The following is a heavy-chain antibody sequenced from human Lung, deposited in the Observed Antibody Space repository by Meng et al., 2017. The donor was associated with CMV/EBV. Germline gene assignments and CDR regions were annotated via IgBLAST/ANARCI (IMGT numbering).Heavy chain of an antibody. J-gene: IGHJ3*01. CDR1: GFTFSAYA. D-gene: IGHD5-12*01. Sequence: GGSLRLXCAASGFTFSAYAMSWVRQAPGKGLEWVSAFTGSGGRPYYADAVRGRFTISRDNSKNTLYLQMNSLRADDTAVYYCAKGVGYPVLNTPFDVWGQGXLVTVSS. CDR3: AKGVGYPVLNTPFDV. CDR2: FTGSGGRP. V-gene: IGHV3-23*01.